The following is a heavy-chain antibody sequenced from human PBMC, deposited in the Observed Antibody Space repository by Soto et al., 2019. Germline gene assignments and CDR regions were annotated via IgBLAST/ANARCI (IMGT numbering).Heavy chain of an antibody. V-gene: IGHV4-39*01. CDR3: ARQVVAATSRVDY. CDR2: IYYSGST. D-gene: IGHD2-15*01. CDR1: GGSISSSSYY. Sequence: QLQLQESGPGLVKPSETLSLTCTVSGGSISSSSYYWGWIRQPPGKGLEWIGSIYYSGSTYYNPSLKSRVTISVDTSKNQFSLKLSSVTAADTAVYYCARQVVAATSRVDYWGQGTLVTVSS. J-gene: IGHJ4*02.